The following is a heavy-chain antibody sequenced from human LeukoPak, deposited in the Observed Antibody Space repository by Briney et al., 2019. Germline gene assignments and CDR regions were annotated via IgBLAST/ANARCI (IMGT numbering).Heavy chain of an antibody. V-gene: IGHV1-69*05. CDR2: IMPLFGTA. D-gene: IGHD4-17*01. CDR1: GGTFNNSA. Sequence: ALVKISCKTSGGTFNNSAISWVRQAPGQGLEWLGGIMPLFGTAGYAQKFQGRVTITKDESTRTVYLELTSLTSDDTAVYYCARDVHGDYGSGWFDPRGQGTLVSVSS. J-gene: IGHJ5*02. CDR3: ARDVHGDYGSGWFDP.